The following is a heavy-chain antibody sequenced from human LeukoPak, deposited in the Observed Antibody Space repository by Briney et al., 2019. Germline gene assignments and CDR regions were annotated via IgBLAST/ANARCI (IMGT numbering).Heavy chain of an antibody. CDR3: AGGYYGGNY. CDR1: GGSITSYY. D-gene: IGHD3-22*01. Sequence: SETLSLTCTVSGGSITSYYWSWIRQPPGKGLEWIGYIYYSGSTNYNPSLKSRVTISVDTSKNQFSLKLSAVTAADTAVYYCAGGYYGGNYWGQGTLVTVSS. CDR2: IYYSGST. V-gene: IGHV4-59*08. J-gene: IGHJ4*02.